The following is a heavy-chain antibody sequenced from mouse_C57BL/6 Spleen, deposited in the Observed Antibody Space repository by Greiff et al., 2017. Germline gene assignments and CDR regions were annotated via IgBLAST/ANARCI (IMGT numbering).Heavy chain of an antibody. V-gene: IGHV1-15*01. Sequence: VQLQQSGAELVRPGASVTLSCKASGYTFTDYEMHWVKQTPVHGLEWIGAIDPETGGTAYNQKFKGKAILTADKSSSTAYMELRSLTSEDSAVYYCTREIYYGNYGDFDYWGQGTTLTVSS. D-gene: IGHD2-1*01. J-gene: IGHJ2*01. CDR2: IDPETGGT. CDR3: TREIYYGNYGDFDY. CDR1: GYTFTDYE.